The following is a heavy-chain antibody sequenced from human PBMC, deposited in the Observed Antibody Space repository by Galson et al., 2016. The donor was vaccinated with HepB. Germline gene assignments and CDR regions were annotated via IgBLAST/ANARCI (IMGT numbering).Heavy chain of an antibody. CDR1: GFTFSRYW. V-gene: IGHV3-74*01. CDR2: INSDGSFT. J-gene: IGHJ5*02. D-gene: IGHD5-12*01. CDR3: ARDQLYSEVGWFDP. Sequence: SLRLSCAASGFTFSRYWMHWVRQVPGKGLVWVSRINSDGSFTRYADSVKGRFTISRDNAKHTVYLQMNSLRAEDTAVYFCARDQLYSEVGWFDPWGQGTLVTVSS.